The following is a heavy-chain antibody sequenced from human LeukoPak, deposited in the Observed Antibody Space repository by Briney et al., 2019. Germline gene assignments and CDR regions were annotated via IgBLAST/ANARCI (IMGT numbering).Heavy chain of an antibody. CDR1: GYTVTGYF. J-gene: IGHJ4*02. Sequence: ASVKVCCRASGYTVTGYFLHWVRQAPGQGLEWMGWINPNSGGTKYAQKFQGRGTVTRDTSISTAYMQLSRMRSDDTALYSCAKEGMGDTTLFDYWGQGTLVTVSS. CDR3: AKEGMGDTTLFDY. D-gene: IGHD1-26*01. CDR2: INPNSGGT. V-gene: IGHV1-2*02.